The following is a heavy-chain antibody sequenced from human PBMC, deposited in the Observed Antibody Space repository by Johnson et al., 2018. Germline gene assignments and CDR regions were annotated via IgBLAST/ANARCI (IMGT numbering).Heavy chain of an antibody. Sequence: VQLLESGAEVREPGASVKVSCKASGYTFTSYEINWVRQATGQGLEWMGWMNPNSGNTDYAQNFQDRVTMTRNRSITTAYMELSSLSSEDTAVYYCARLVALPDFYYGMDVWGQGTTVTVSS. CDR1: GYTFTSYE. V-gene: IGHV1-8*01. D-gene: IGHD2-21*01. J-gene: IGHJ6*02. CDR2: MNPNSGNT. CDR3: ARLVALPDFYYGMDV.